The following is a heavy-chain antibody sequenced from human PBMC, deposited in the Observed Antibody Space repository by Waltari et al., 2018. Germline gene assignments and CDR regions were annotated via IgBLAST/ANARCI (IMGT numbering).Heavy chain of an antibody. J-gene: IGHJ5*02. CDR2: IYYSGST. D-gene: IGHD3-22*01. V-gene: IGHV4-39*01. Sequence: QLQLQESGPGLVKPSETLSLTCTVSGGSISSSSYYWGWIRPPPGKGLEWIGSIYYSGSTYYNPSLKSRVTISVDPSKNQFSLKLSSVTAADTAVYYCATLQYYYDSSGYLIQGWFDPWGQGTLVTVSS. CDR3: ATLQYYYDSSGYLIQGWFDP. CDR1: GGSISSSSYY.